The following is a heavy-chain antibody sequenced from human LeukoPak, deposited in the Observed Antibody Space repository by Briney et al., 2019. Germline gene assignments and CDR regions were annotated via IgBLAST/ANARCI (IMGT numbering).Heavy chain of an antibody. CDR1: GGSFSGYY. Sequence: SETLSLTCAVYGGSFSGYYWSWIRQPPGKGLEWIGEINHSGSTNYNPSPKSRVTISVDTSKNQFSLKLSSVTAADTAVYYCVGLDTAMALDAFDIWGQGTMVTVSS. CDR2: INHSGST. CDR3: VGLDTAMALDAFDI. D-gene: IGHD5-18*01. J-gene: IGHJ3*02. V-gene: IGHV4-34*01.